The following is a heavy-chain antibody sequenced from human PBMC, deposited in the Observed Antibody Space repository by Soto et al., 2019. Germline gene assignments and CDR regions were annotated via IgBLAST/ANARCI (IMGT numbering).Heavy chain of an antibody. J-gene: IGHJ4*02. D-gene: IGHD3-3*01. Sequence: GGSLRLSCAASGFTFSSYAMSWVRQAPGKGLEWVSAISGSGGSTYYADSVKGRFTISRDNSKNTLYLQMNSLRAEDTAVYYCAKDSGYDFWSGGDYWGQGTLVTVSS. V-gene: IGHV3-23*01. CDR1: GFTFSSYA. CDR2: ISGSGGST. CDR3: AKDSGYDFWSGGDY.